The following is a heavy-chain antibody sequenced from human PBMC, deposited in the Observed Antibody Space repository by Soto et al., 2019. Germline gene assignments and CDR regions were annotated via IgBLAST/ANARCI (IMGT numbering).Heavy chain of an antibody. CDR2: IYYSGST. V-gene: IGHV4-59*08. CDR3: ARLRPTYYYDSSGYRFVVQAFDI. Sequence: SQTLSLTCTVSGGSISSYYWSWVRQPPGKGLEWIGYIYYSGSTNYNPSLKSRVTISVDTSKNQFSLKLSSVTAADTAVYYCARLRPTYYYDSSGYRFVVQAFDIWGQGTMVTVSS. J-gene: IGHJ3*02. D-gene: IGHD3-22*01. CDR1: GGSISSYY.